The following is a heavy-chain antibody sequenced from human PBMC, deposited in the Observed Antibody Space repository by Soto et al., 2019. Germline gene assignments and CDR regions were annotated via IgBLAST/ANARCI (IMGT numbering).Heavy chain of an antibody. V-gene: IGHV4-59*01. CDR2: IYYSGST. Sequence: SETLSLTSIASGGSISSYYWSWVRQLPGEGLEWVGYIYYSGSTNYNPSLKTRVTISGATSKNQLSLKLRSVTAAATAVYYCARAKYGTALRWGQGTLVTVSS. D-gene: IGHD1-1*01. CDR3: ARAKYGTALR. J-gene: IGHJ4*02. CDR1: GGSISSYY.